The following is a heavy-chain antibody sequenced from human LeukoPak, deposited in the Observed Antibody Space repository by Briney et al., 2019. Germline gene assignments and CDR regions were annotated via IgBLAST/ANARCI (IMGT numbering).Heavy chain of an antibody. Sequence: SETLSLTCTVSGGSISSGGYYWSWIRQPPGKGLEWIGEINHSGSTNYNPSLKSRVTISVDTSKNQFSLKLSSVTAADTAVYYCARGARSRDGYNYVYWGQGTLVTVSS. CDR3: ARGARSRDGYNYVY. V-gene: IGHV4-39*07. D-gene: IGHD5-12*01. CDR1: GGSISSGGYY. CDR2: INHSGST. J-gene: IGHJ4*02.